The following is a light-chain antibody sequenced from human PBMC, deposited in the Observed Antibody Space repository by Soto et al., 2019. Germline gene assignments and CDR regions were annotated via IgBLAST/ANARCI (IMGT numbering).Light chain of an antibody. J-gene: IGKJ1*01. V-gene: IGKV1-5*03. Sequence: DIQMPQSPSTLSGPVGDRVTITCRASQTISSWLAWYQQKPGKAPKLLIYKASTLKTGVPSRFSGSGSGTEFTLTISSLQPDDFATYYCQHYNSYSEAFGQGTKVDI. CDR1: QTISSW. CDR2: KAS. CDR3: QHYNSYSEA.